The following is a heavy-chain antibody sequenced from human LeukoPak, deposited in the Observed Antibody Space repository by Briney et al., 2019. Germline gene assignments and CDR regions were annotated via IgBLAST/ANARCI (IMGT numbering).Heavy chain of an antibody. D-gene: IGHD1-14*01. CDR1: GFTFSSYA. J-gene: IGHJ6*03. Sequence: GGSLRLSCAASGFTFSSYAMSWVRQAPGKGLEWVSAISGSGGSTYYADSVKGRFTISRDNSKNTLYLQMNSLRAEDTAVYYCAGTRGYYYYYYYMDVWGKGTTVTVSS. CDR3: AGTRGYYYYYYYMDV. CDR2: ISGSGGST. V-gene: IGHV3-23*01.